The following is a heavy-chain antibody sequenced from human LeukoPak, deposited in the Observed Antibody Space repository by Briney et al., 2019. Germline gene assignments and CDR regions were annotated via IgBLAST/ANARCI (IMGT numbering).Heavy chain of an antibody. V-gene: IGHV3-30-3*01. Sequence: PGRSLRLSCAASGFTFSSYAMHWVRQAPGKGLEWVAVISYDGSNKYYADSVKGRFTISRDNSKNTLYLQMNSLRAEDTAVYYCARELKAFDYWGQGTLVTVSS. CDR1: GFTFSSYA. CDR2: ISYDGSNK. CDR3: ARELKAFDY. J-gene: IGHJ4*02.